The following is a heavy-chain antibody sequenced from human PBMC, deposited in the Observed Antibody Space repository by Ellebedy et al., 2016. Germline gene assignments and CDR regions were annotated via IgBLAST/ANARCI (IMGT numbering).Heavy chain of an antibody. CDR3: ARQGGITMIVVVILAGFDP. CDR1: GGSISSSSYY. CDR2: IYYSGST. Sequence: SETLSLXXTVSGGSISSSSYYWGWIRQPPGKGLEWIGSIYYSGSTYYNPSLKSRVTISVDTSKNQFSLKLSSVTAADTAVYYCARQGGITMIVVVILAGFDPWGQGTLVTVSS. V-gene: IGHV4-39*01. D-gene: IGHD3-22*01. J-gene: IGHJ5*02.